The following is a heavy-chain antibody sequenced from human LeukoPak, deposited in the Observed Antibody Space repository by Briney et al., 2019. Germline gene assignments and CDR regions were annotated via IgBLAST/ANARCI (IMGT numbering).Heavy chain of an antibody. Sequence: GASVKVSCKASGYTFTSYYMHWVRQAPGQGLEWMGIINPSGGSTSYAQKFQGRVTMTRDTSTSTAYMELSSLRSEDTAVYYCARSRGDDSSGYYSWFDPWGQGTLVTVSS. D-gene: IGHD3-22*01. CDR3: ARSRGDDSSGYYSWFDP. CDR2: INPSGGST. V-gene: IGHV1-46*01. J-gene: IGHJ5*02. CDR1: GYTFTSYY.